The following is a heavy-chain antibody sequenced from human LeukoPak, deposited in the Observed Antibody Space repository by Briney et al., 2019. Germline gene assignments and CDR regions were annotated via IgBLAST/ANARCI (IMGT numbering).Heavy chain of an antibody. D-gene: IGHD2-2*01. V-gene: IGHV4-39*01. CDR2: IFYSGST. CDR1: AGSISTSRYY. CDR3: ARLGYCDSSSCYLHYHYYMDV. J-gene: IGHJ6*03. Sequence: SETLSLTCTVSAGSISTSRYYCGWIRQPPGKGLEWPGCIFYSGSTYYNPSLKSRVTISVDTSKNQFSLKLSSVTASDTAVYYCARLGYCDSSSCYLHYHYYMDVWGKGTTVTVSS.